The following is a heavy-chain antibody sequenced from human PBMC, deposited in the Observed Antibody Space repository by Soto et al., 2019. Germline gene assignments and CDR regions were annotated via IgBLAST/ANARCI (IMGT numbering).Heavy chain of an antibody. D-gene: IGHD1-20*01. CDR2: IIPIFGTA. CDR3: ARGRYNQIFDY. V-gene: IGHV1-69*13. Sequence: ASVKVSCKACGGTFSSYAISWVRQAPGQGLEWMGGIIPIFGTANYAQKFQGRVTITADESTSTAYMELSSLRSEDTAVYYCARGRYNQIFDYWGQGTLVTVSS. J-gene: IGHJ4*02. CDR1: GGTFSSYA.